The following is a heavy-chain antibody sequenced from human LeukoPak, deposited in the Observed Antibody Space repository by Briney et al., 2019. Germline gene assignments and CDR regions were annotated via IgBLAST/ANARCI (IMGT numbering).Heavy chain of an antibody. CDR2: IYTSENT. CDR1: GGYIGSYY. Sequence: SETLSLTCTASGGYIGSYYWSWIRQPAGKGLEWIGRIYTSENTDYNPSLKSRVTMSVDMSTSQFSLRLTSVTAADTAVYYCAREGDYGDYSKSFYYMDVWGKGTTVTVSS. J-gene: IGHJ6*03. V-gene: IGHV4-4*07. CDR3: AREGDYGDYSKSFYYMDV. D-gene: IGHD4-17*01.